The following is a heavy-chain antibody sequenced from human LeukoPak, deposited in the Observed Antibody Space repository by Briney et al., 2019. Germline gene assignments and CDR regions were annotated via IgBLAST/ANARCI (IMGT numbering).Heavy chain of an antibody. CDR2: ISSTSSAI. D-gene: IGHD5-18*01. J-gene: IGHJ4*02. CDR1: GFTFSSFS. CDR3: ARVIASYGDSAY. V-gene: IGHV3-48*04. Sequence: GGSLRLSCAASGFTFSSFSMNWVRQAPGKGLEWLSYISSTSSAIYYADSLKGRFTISRDNAKNSLYLQMNSLRAEGTAVYYCARVIASYGDSAYWGQGTLVTVSS.